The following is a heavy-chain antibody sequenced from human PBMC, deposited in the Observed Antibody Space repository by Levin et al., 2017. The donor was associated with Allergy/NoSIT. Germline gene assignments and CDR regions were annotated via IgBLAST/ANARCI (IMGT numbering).Heavy chain of an antibody. CDR3: AKDHRRQNLNLIKVVVPYFDY. CDR1: GFTFSSYG. CDR2: ISYDGSNK. V-gene: IGHV3-30*18. J-gene: IGHJ4*02. Sequence: GGSLRLSCAASGFTFSSYGMHWVRQAPGKGLEWVAVISYDGSNKYYADSVKGRFTISRDNSKNTLYLQMNSLRAEDTAVYYCAKDHRRQNLNLIKVVVPYFDYWGQGTLVTVSS. D-gene: IGHD2-15*01.